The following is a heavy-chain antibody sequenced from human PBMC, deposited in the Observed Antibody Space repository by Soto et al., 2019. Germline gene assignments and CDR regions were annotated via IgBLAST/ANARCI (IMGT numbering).Heavy chain of an antibody. CDR2: ISYDGSNK. D-gene: IGHD6-13*01. Sequence: QVQLVESGGGVVQPGRSLRLSCAASGFTFSSYGMHWVRQAPGKVLEWVAVISYDGSNKYYADSVKGRFTISRDNSKNTLYLQMNSLRAEDTAVYYCAKVVVRSVGFIAAAAEYYDYGMDVWGQGTTVTVSS. V-gene: IGHV3-30*18. CDR3: AKVVVRSVGFIAAAAEYYDYGMDV. CDR1: GFTFSSYG. J-gene: IGHJ6*02.